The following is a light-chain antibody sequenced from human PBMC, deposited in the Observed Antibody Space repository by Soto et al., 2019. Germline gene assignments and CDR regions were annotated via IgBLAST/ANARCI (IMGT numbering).Light chain of an antibody. CDR3: QQYDGAPLT. V-gene: IGKV3-20*01. Sequence: EIVLTQSPYTLSLSPGERATLFCRAIQTLSINSLAWYQQKPGQAPRLLIYAASTRDTGIPDRFNGSGSGTDFALTINRLEPEDFAVYYCQQYDGAPLTFGPGTKVDIK. CDR2: AAS. CDR1: QTLSINS. J-gene: IGKJ3*01.